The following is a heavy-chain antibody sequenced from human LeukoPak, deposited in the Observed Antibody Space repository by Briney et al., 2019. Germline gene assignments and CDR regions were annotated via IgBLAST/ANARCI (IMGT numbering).Heavy chain of an antibody. Sequence: GGSLRLSCAASGFTFSRHAMHWVRQAPGKGLEWVAVISYDGSNKDYADSVKGRFTVSRDNSKNALYLQFSSLRAEDTAVFYCARSAGDPHAFDVWGQGIMVTVSS. D-gene: IGHD4-17*01. J-gene: IGHJ3*01. CDR3: ARSAGDPHAFDV. CDR2: ISYDGSNK. V-gene: IGHV3-30-3*01. CDR1: GFTFSRHA.